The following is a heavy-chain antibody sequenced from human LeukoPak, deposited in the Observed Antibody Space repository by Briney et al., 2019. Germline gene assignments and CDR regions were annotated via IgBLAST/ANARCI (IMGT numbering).Heavy chain of an antibody. CDR2: IGSGGADR. V-gene: IGHV3-23*01. CDR3: AKAVGSRLPFDY. D-gene: IGHD4-11*01. J-gene: IGHJ4*02. Sequence: GGSLRLSRAASGFTFSGYGMSWVRQAPGKGLEYVSAIGSGGADRYYADSVKGRFTISRDNSKNTLYLQMNSLRAEDTALYYCAKAVGSRLPFDYWGQGTLVTVSS. CDR1: GFTFSGYG.